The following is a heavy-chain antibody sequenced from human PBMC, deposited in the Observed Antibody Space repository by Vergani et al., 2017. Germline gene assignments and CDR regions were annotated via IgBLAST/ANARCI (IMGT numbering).Heavy chain of an antibody. CDR3: AGVQDYGDHTDWFDP. V-gene: IGHV4-59*01. CDR1: GGSISSYY. CDR2: IYYSGST. J-gene: IGHJ5*02. D-gene: IGHD4-17*01. Sequence: QVQLQESGPGLVKPSETLSLTCTVSGGSISSYYWSWIRQPPGKGLEWIGYIYYSGSTNYNPSLKSRVTISVDTSKNQFSLKLSSVTAADTAVYYCAGVQDYGDHTDWFDPWGQGTLVTVSS.